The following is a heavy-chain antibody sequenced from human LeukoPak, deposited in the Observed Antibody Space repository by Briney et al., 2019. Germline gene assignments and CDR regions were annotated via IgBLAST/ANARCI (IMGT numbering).Heavy chain of an antibody. CDR1: GGTFSSYA. Sequence: GASVKVSCKASGGTFSSYAISWVRQAPGQGLEWMGGIIPIFGTANYAQKFQGRVTITADESTSTAYMGLSSLRSEDTAVYYCARVGSGSYYDGGFDYWGQGTLVTVSS. CDR3: ARVGSGSYYDGGFDY. CDR2: IIPIFGTA. D-gene: IGHD1-26*01. V-gene: IGHV1-69*13. J-gene: IGHJ4*02.